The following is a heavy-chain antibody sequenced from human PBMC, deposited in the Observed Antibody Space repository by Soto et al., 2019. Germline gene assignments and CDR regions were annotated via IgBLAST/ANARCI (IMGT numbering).Heavy chain of an antibody. V-gene: IGHV1-69*13. CDR2: IIPIFGTA. D-gene: IGHD3-3*01. Sequence: SVKVSFKASGHPLSSYAISWVRQAPGQELEWMGGIIPIFGTANYAQKFQGRVTITADESTSTAYMELSSLRSEDTAVYYCARFFFFNNSVSYEIYTLALHDALTISGSAGM. CDR1: GHPLSSYA. J-gene: IGHJ6*01. CDR3: ARFFFFNNSVSYEIYTLALHDALTISGSAGM.